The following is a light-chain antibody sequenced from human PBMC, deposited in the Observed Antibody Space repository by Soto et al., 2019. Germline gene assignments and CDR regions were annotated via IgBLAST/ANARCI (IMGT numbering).Light chain of an antibody. V-gene: IGKV1-8*01. CDR3: QQYYSYPWT. CDR2: AAS. CDR1: QGISSY. J-gene: IGKJ1*01. Sequence: AIRMTQSPSSFSASTGDRVTITCRASQGISSYLASYQQKPGKAPKLLIYAASTLQSGVPSRFSGSGSGTDFTLTISCLQSEDFATYYCQQYYSYPWTFGQGTKVEIK.